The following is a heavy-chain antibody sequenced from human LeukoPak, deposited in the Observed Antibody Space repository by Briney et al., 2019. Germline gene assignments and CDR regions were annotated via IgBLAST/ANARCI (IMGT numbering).Heavy chain of an antibody. Sequence: SETLSLTCTVSGGSISSYYWSWIRQPPGKGLEWIGYIYYSGSTNYNPSLKSRVTISVDTSKNQFSLKLSSVTAADTAVYYCARGGSYGTFFDYWGQGTLVTVSS. CDR2: IYYSGST. D-gene: IGHD1-26*01. V-gene: IGHV4-59*01. CDR3: ARGGSYGTFFDY. J-gene: IGHJ4*02. CDR1: GGSISSYY.